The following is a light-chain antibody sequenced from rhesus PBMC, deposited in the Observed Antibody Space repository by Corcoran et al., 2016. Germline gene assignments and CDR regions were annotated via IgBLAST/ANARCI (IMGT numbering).Light chain of an antibody. Sequence: DIQMTQSPSSLSASVGDTVPITCQASQGISKYLAWYQQKPGNPPKLLIYDASTLQSGVPSRFSGGGSGTKFTLTISSLQPEDFATYYCQQHNSYPLPFGGGTKVEIK. V-gene: IGKV1-25*01. CDR3: QQHNSYPLP. J-gene: IGKJ4*01. CDR2: DAS. CDR1: QGISKY.